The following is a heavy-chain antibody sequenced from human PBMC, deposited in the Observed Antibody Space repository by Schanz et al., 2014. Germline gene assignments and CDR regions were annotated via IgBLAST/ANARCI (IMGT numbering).Heavy chain of an antibody. Sequence: QVQLVQSGAEVKKPGASVKVSFKASGYTFSDYYMSWIRQAPGKGLEWVSYISSSSSTIYYADSVKGRFTISRDNAKNSLYLQMNSLRAEDTGVYYCARGREVVAKIFDVWGQGTMVTVSS. J-gene: IGHJ3*01. D-gene: IGHD3-22*01. CDR2: ISSSSSTI. V-gene: IGHV3-11*04. CDR3: ARGREVVAKIFDV. CDR1: GYTFSDYY.